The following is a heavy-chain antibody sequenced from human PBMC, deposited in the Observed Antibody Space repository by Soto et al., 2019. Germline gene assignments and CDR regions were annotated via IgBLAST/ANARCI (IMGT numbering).Heavy chain of an antibody. V-gene: IGHV4-59*01. CDR3: ARMTFDDYFDH. Sequence: SETLSLTCTVSGGSISSYYWSWIRQPPGKGLEWIGYIYYSGSTNYNPSLKSRVTISVDTSKNQFSLKLSSVTAADTAVYYCARMTFDDYFDHWGQGTLVTVSS. D-gene: IGHD2-21*02. CDR1: GGSISSYY. CDR2: IYYSGST. J-gene: IGHJ4*02.